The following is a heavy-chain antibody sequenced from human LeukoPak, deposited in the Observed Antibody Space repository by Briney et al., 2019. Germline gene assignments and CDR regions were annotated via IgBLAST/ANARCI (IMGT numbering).Heavy chain of an antibody. D-gene: IGHD6-13*01. CDR2: IYSGGTT. Sequence: GGSLRLSCEASAFIFSGHWLNWVRQAPGKGLEWVSVIYSGGTTNYADSVKGRFTISRDNSKNTLFLQMNSLRAEDTAVYYCARGGYSSSWYHFDYWGQGTLVTVSS. V-gene: IGHV3-53*01. CDR3: ARGGYSSSWYHFDY. J-gene: IGHJ4*02. CDR1: AFIFSGHW.